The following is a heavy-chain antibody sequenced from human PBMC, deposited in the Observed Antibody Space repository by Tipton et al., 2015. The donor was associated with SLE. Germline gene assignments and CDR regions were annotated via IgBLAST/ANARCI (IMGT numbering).Heavy chain of an antibody. V-gene: IGHV4-34*01. D-gene: IGHD3-9*01. CDR2: SNESGIT. CDR1: GGSFTDHY. Sequence: LRLSCAVYGGSFTDHYWNWFRQPPGKGLEWIGESNESGITHYNSSLKSRVTVSVDPSKNQFSLKLTSMTAADTALYFCARGRRPVIRYFDGPKGAFFDSWGQGNLVTVSS. CDR3: ARGRRPVIRYFDGPKGAFFDS. J-gene: IGHJ4*02.